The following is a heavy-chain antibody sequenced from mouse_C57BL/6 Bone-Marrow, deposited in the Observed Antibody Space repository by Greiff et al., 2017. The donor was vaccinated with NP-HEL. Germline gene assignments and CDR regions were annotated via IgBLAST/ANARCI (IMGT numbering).Heavy chain of an antibody. V-gene: IGHV5-9-1*02. CDR2: ISSGGDYI. D-gene: IGHD1-1*01. J-gene: IGHJ4*01. CDR3: TRERHYGSSYYAMDY. Sequence: EVKLEESGEGLVKPGGSLKLSCAASGFTFSSYAMSWVRQTPEKRLEWVAYISSGGDYIYYADTVKGRFTISRDNARNTLYLQMSSLKSEDTAMYYCTRERHYGSSYYAMDYWGQGTSVTVSS. CDR1: GFTFSSYA.